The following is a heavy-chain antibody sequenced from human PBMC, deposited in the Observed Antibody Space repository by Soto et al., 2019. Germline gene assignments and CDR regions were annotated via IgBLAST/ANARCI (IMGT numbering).Heavy chain of an antibody. J-gene: IGHJ5*02. CDR1: GYKFTAYY. V-gene: IGHV1-2*02. CDR2: INPGSGAT. D-gene: IGHD2-2*01. CDR3: ARLSKGYCSDTSCYSRLDP. Sequence: GASVKVSCKASGYKFTAYYMHWVLQAPVQVLEWMGWINPGSGATSYAQTFQGRVNMTRDTSINTVYMEVTSLRPDDTAVYYCARLSKGYCSDTSCYSRLDPWGPGTLVTVSP.